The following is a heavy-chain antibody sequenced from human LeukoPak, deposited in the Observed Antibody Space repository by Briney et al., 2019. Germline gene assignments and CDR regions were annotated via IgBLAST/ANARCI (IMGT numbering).Heavy chain of an antibody. D-gene: IGHD2-2*01. CDR3: ARVVPNCSSTSCYKYYYYYYYMDV. CDR1: GYTLTELS. V-gene: IGHV1-24*01. J-gene: IGHJ6*03. Sequence: ASVKVSCKVSGYTLTELSMHWVRQAPGKGLEWMGGFDPEDGETIYAQKFQGRVTITTDESTSTAYMELSSLRSEDTAVYYCARVVPNCSSTSCYKYYYYYYYMDVWGKGTTVTVSS. CDR2: FDPEDGET.